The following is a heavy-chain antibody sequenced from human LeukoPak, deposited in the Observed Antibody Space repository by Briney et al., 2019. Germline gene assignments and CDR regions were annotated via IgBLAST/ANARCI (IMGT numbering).Heavy chain of an antibody. V-gene: IGHV4-61*01. D-gene: IGHD4-17*01. J-gene: IGHJ4*02. Sequence: PSETLSLTCTVSGGSVSSGNYYWTWIRQPPGKGLEWIGYFYYSGSTNYNPSLKSRVTISVDTSKNQFSLKLSSVTAADTAVYYCARDRADYGDSYYFDYWGQGTLVTVSS. CDR3: ARDRADYGDSYYFDY. CDR2: FYYSGST. CDR1: GGSVSSGNYY.